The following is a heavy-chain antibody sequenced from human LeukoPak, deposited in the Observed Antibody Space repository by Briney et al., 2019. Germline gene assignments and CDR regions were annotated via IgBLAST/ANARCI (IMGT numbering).Heavy chain of an antibody. Sequence: SETLSLTCTVSGGSISSSSYYWSWIRQPPGKGLEWIGEINHSGSTNYNPSLKSRVTISVDTSKNQFSLKLSSVTAADTAVYYCARRSAGCSGGSCYPWDYYYYMDVWGKGTTVTISS. CDR2: INHSGST. J-gene: IGHJ6*03. D-gene: IGHD2-15*01. CDR1: GGSISSSSYY. CDR3: ARRSAGCSGGSCYPWDYYYYMDV. V-gene: IGHV4-39*07.